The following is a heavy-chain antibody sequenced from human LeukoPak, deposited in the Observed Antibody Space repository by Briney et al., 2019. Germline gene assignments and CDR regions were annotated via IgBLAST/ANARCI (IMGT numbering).Heavy chain of an antibody. CDR1: GYTFTAYY. D-gene: IGHD3-22*01. CDR2: VNPKSGGT. Sequence: GASVKVSRRASGYTFTAYYIHWVRQAPGQGLEWVGWVNPKSGGTNSAQEFQGRLTMTRDTSISTAYMELSRLRSDDTAVYYCARDWAYNGSSGYSGVDYWGQGTLVTVSS. J-gene: IGHJ4*02. CDR3: ARDWAYNGSSGYSGVDY. V-gene: IGHV1-2*02.